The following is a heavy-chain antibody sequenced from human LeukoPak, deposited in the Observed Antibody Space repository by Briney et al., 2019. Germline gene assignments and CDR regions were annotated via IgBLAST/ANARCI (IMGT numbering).Heavy chain of an antibody. D-gene: IGHD6-6*01. Sequence: GGSLRLSCAASGFTFSGYPMHWVRQAPGKGLEYVSAITPDGSGTYYASSVRGRFTISRDNSMNTLYLQMGGLRDEDMAVYYCARLLSSGSTRRIYEYWGQGTLVTVSS. CDR2: ITPDGSGT. J-gene: IGHJ4*02. CDR1: GFTFSGYP. V-gene: IGHV3-64*01. CDR3: ARLLSSGSTRRIYEY.